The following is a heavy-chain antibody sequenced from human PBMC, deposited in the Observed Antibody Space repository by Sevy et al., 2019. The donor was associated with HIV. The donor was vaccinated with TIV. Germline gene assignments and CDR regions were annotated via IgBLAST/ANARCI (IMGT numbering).Heavy chain of an antibody. V-gene: IGHV4-30-2*01. J-gene: IGHJ4*02. CDR1: GGSFSGGSYS. CDR3: ASIKIFGVVSDYSDY. CDR2: IFHTGNT. Sequence: SETLSLTCTVSGGSFSGGSYSWNWIRQPPGKGLEWIGYIFHTGNTYYNPSLKSRVTVSVDTSKNQFSLRVSSVTAADTAVYYCASIKIFGVVSDYSDYWGQGTLVTVSS. D-gene: IGHD3-3*01.